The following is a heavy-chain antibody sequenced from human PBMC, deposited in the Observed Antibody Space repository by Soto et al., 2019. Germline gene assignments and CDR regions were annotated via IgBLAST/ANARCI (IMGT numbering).Heavy chain of an antibody. CDR2: IKQDGSEK. J-gene: IGHJ6*02. CDR3: ARYLTGLEYSYYGMDV. CDR1: GFTVSSYC. V-gene: IGHV3-7*01. Sequence: GGSLRLCCAASGFTVSSYCMSWVRQAPGKGLEWVGNIKQDGSEKYYLDSVKGRYTTHRAKAKNSLYLQMNTMRAEDTAVYYCARYLTGLEYSYYGMDVWGQGXTVTVSS. D-gene: IGHD3-3*01.